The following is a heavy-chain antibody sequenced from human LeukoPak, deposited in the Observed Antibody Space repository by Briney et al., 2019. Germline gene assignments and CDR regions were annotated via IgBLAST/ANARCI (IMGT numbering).Heavy chain of an antibody. CDR3: AKSRGSTLFDS. J-gene: IGHJ4*02. V-gene: IGHV3-23*01. D-gene: IGHD1-26*01. CDR2: INGGGDKT. CDR1: GLSFTIYA. Sequence: GGSLRLSCAASGLSFTIYAMSWVRQAPGKGLEWVSGINGGGDKTYYRDSVKGRITISRDNSKNTLYLQMNSLRAEDTAIYYCAKSRGSTLFDSWGQGTLVTVSS.